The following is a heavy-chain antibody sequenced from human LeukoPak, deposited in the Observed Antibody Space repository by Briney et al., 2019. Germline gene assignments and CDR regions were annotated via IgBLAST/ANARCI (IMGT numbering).Heavy chain of an antibody. D-gene: IGHD6-19*01. J-gene: IGHJ6*02. Sequence: GASVKVSCKASGYTFTSYGISWVRQAPGQGLEWMGWISAYNGNTNYAQKLQGRVTMTTDTSTSTAYMELRSLRSDDTAVYYCARVEGSGWYVRYYGMDVWGQGTTVTVSS. CDR2: ISAYNGNT. V-gene: IGHV1-18*01. CDR1: GYTFTSYG. CDR3: ARVEGSGWYVRYYGMDV.